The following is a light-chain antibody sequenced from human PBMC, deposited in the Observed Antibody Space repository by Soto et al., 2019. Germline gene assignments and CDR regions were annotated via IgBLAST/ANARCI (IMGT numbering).Light chain of an antibody. CDR1: QSVSSN. Sequence: EVVMTQSPATLSVSPGESATLSCRASQSVSSNLAWYQLQPGQAPRLLIYGASTRATGVPARFSGSGSGTEFTLTISSLQSEDFAVYYCHQYNNWPPLTFGGGTKVEIK. J-gene: IGKJ4*01. CDR3: HQYNNWPPLT. CDR2: GAS. V-gene: IGKV3-15*01.